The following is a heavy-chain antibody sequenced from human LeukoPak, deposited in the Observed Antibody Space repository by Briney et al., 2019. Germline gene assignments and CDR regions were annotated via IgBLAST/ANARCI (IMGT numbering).Heavy chain of an antibody. CDR3: ARTYYDFWSGYYARYGAFDI. Sequence: GGSLRLSCAASGFTFDDYAMHWVRQAPGKGLEWVSGISWNSGGIGYADSVKGRFTISRDNAKNSLYLQMNSLRAEDTAVYYCARTYYDFWSGYYARYGAFDIWGQGTMVTVSS. CDR1: GFTFDDYA. D-gene: IGHD3-3*01. V-gene: IGHV3-9*01. CDR2: ISWNSGGI. J-gene: IGHJ3*02.